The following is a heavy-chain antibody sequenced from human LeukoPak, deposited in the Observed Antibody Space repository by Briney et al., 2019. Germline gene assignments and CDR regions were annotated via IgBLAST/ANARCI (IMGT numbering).Heavy chain of an antibody. D-gene: IGHD3-22*01. V-gene: IGHV3-23*01. CDR2: ISGSGGST. CDR3: ARPQTYYYDSSGYV. Sequence: PGGSLRLSCAASGFTFSSYAMSWVRQAPGKELEWVSAISGSGGSTYYADSVKGRFTISRDNSKNTLYLQMNSLRAEDTAVYYCARPQTYYYDSSGYVWGQGTLVTVSS. CDR1: GFTFSSYA. J-gene: IGHJ4*02.